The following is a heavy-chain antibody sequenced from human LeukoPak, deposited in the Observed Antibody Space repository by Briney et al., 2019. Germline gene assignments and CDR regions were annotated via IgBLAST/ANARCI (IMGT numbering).Heavy chain of an antibody. CDR1: GDPISSYY. D-gene: IGHD2-2*01. V-gene: IGHV4-4*07. CDR3: ARDLRFSSTSYYYYYMDV. CDR2: MYTSGSS. Sequence: PSETLSLTCNVSGDPISSYYWSWIRQPAGKGLEWIGRMYTSGSSNYNPSLKSRVTMSVDTSKNQFSLKLSSVTAADTAVYYCARDLRFSSTSYYYYYMDVWGKGTTVTVSS. J-gene: IGHJ6*03.